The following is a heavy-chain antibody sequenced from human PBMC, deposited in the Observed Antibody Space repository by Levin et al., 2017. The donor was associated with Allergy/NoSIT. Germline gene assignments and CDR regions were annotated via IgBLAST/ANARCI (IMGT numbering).Heavy chain of an antibody. D-gene: IGHD2-2*01. CDR2: IYHSRTS. V-gene: IGHV4-59*01. CDR1: AGSITDYY. J-gene: IGHJ4*02. Sequence: SQTLSLTCTVSAGSITDYYWSWIRQPPGKGLEWIGYIYHSRTSNYNTSLRSRATIAVDPSKNQLSLKVTSVTAADTAVYYCARALDCSTASCPMAYDSWGQGTLVTVSS. CDR3: ARALDCSTASCPMAYDS.